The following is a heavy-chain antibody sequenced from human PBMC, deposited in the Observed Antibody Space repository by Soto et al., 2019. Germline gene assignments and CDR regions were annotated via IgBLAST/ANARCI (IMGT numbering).Heavy chain of an antibody. CDR3: AGSAMLDYTSGMDV. CDR2: IDPSDSYT. Sequence: PGESLKISCKGSGYSFTSYWISWVRQMPGKGLEWMGRIDPSDSYTNYGPSFRGHVTISADKSISTAYLQWSSLKASDTAMYYCAGSAMLDYTSGMDVWGQGTTVTVSS. D-gene: IGHD3-3*01. J-gene: IGHJ6*02. CDR1: GYSFTSYW. V-gene: IGHV5-10-1*01.